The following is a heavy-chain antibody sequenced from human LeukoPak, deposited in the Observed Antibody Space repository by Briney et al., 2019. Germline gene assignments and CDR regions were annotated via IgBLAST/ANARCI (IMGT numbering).Heavy chain of an antibody. D-gene: IGHD3-9*01. CDR3: TRGGNYDVLTVYSQYYFDY. V-gene: IGHV3-9*01. CDR1: GFTFDDYA. J-gene: IGHJ4*02. CDR2: ISWNSGSI. Sequence: PGRSLRLSCAASGFTFDDYAMHWVRQAPGKGLEWVSGISWNSGSIGYADSVKGRFTISRDNAKNSLYLQMSGLRVEDTAVYYCTRGGNYDVLTVYSQYYFDYWGQGALVTVSS.